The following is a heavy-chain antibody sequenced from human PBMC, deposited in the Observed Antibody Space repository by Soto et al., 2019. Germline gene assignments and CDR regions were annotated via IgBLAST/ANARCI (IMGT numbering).Heavy chain of an antibody. J-gene: IGHJ6*02. D-gene: IGHD3-3*01. CDR1: GGSISSYY. V-gene: IGHV4-59*01. CDR3: ASTINWSGYPRVYYYYGMDV. CDR2: IYYSGST. Sequence: PSETLSLTCTVSGGSISSYYWSWIRQPPGKGLEWIGYIYYSGSTNYNPSLKSRITISVDTSKNQFSLKLSSVTAADTAVYYCASTINWSGYPRVYYYYGMDVWGQGTTVTVSS.